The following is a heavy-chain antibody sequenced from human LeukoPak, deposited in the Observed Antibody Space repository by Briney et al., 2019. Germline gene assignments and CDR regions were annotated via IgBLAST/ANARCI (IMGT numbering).Heavy chain of an antibody. V-gene: IGHV3-7*03. CDR3: ARDPKVTIFGVTKYYGMDV. CDR1: GFTFSSYW. CDR2: IKQDGSEK. Sequence: GGSLRLSCAASGFTFSSYWMSWVRQAPGKGLEWVVNIKQDGSEKYYVDSVKGRFTISRDNAKNSLYLQMNSLRAEDTAVYYCARDPKVTIFGVTKYYGMDVWGQGTTVTVSS. D-gene: IGHD3-3*01. J-gene: IGHJ6*02.